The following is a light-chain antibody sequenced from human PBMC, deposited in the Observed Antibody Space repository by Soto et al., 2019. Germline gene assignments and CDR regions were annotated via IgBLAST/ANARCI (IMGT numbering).Light chain of an antibody. Sequence: EIVLTQSPGTLSLSLGERATVSCRASQSVGSNYLAWYQRKPGQAPRLLIYGASSRATGIPDRFSGSGSGTDFTLTISRLEPEDFSVYYCQQYATPPFPFGPGTKVDIK. CDR2: GAS. CDR3: QQYATPPFP. V-gene: IGKV3-20*01. CDR1: QSVGSNY. J-gene: IGKJ3*01.